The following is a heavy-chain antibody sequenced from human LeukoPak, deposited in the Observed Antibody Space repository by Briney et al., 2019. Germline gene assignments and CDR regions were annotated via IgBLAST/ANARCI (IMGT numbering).Heavy chain of an antibody. J-gene: IGHJ4*02. V-gene: IGHV1-18*01. D-gene: IGHD3-10*01. CDR2: ISAYNGNT. Sequence: ASVKVSCKAFGYTFTSYGISWVRQAPGQGLEWMGWISAYNGNTNYAQKLQGRVTMTTDTSTSTAYMELRSLRSDDTAVYYCARDRDYYGSGSYHDYWGQGTLVTVSS. CDR3: ARDRDYYGSGSYHDY. CDR1: GYTFTSYG.